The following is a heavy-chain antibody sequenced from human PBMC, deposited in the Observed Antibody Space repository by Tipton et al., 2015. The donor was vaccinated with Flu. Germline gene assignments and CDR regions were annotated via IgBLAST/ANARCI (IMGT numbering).Heavy chain of an antibody. CDR2: IYDSGRI. CDR1: GASVSGSRYY. CDR3: ARVGDSSVAYGLDY. J-gene: IGHJ4*02. D-gene: IGHD3-22*01. Sequence: GLVKPSETLSLICTVSGASVSGSRYYWAWIRQAPGKGPECIGTIYDSGRIYYNPSLKSRLIISVDTSKNQFSLRLSTVTAADTARYYCARVGDSSVAYGLDYWGQGILVTVSS. V-gene: IGHV4-39*07.